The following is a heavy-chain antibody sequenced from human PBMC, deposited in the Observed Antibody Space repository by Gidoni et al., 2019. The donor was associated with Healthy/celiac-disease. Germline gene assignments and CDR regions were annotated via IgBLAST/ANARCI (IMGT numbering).Heavy chain of an antibody. Sequence: QEQLQQWGAGLWKPAETLSHTCAVEGGSFSGYYWSWIRKPPGKGLEGIGEINHSGSTNYTPSLKSRVTISVDTSQTQLSLKLSSVTAADTAVYYCARGGELELPPLGFDPWGQGTLVTVSS. CDR2: INHSGST. CDR3: ARGGELELPPLGFDP. CDR1: GGSFSGYY. J-gene: IGHJ5*02. D-gene: IGHD1-7*01. V-gene: IGHV4-34*01.